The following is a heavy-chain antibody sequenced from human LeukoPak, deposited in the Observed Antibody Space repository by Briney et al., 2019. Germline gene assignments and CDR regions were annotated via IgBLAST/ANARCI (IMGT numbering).Heavy chain of an antibody. CDR3: ARDRDTAMAVIDY. CDR1: GFTVSSNY. D-gene: IGHD5-18*01. V-gene: IGHV3-53*01. CDR2: IYSGGST. J-gene: IGHJ4*02. Sequence: PGGSLRLSCAASGFTVSSNYMSWVRQAPGKGLEWVSLIYSGGSTYYADSVKGRFTISRDNAKNSLYLQMNSLRAEDTAVYYCARDRDTAMAVIDYWGQGTLVTVSS.